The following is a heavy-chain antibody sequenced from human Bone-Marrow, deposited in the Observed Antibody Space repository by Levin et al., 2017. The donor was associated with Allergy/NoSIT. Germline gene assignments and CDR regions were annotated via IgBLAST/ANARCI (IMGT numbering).Heavy chain of an antibody. CDR2: ISYDGSNK. Sequence: GESLKISCAASGFTFSSYGMHWVRQAPGKGLEWVAVISYDGSNKYYADSVKGRFTISRDNSKNTLYLQMNSLRAEDTAVYYCAKEPGGSGSYPFYWGQGTLVTVSS. CDR3: AKEPGGSGSYPFY. V-gene: IGHV3-30*18. J-gene: IGHJ4*02. D-gene: IGHD3-10*01. CDR1: GFTFSSYG.